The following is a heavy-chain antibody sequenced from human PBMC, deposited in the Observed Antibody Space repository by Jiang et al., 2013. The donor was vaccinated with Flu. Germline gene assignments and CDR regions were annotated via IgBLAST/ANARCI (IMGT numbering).Heavy chain of an antibody. CDR2: ISPYNNSP. D-gene: IGHD3-16*01. CDR1: GYIFSNFG. CDR3: AKNFGGVAVASGAFEM. J-gene: IGHJ3*02. Sequence: SGAEVKKPGASVKVSCKASGYIFSNFGMSWVRQAPGQGLEWMGWISPYNNSPKYAQKFQGRVTLTTDTSTSTASMELRGLTSDDTAIYYCAKNFGGVAVASGAFEMWGQGTMVTV. V-gene: IGHV1-18*01.